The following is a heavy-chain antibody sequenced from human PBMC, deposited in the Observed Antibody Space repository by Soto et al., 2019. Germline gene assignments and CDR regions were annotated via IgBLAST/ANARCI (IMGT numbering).Heavy chain of an antibody. CDR1: GYTFTSYW. J-gene: IGHJ5*02. CDR2: IYPGDSDT. Sequence: PXECLNSSCKGSGYTFTSYWIGWVRQMPGEGLEWLGVIYPGDSDTRYSPSFQGQVTISADKSINTAYLQWGSLKASDSAIYYCARSAGNAGRFSESWGQGTLVTVSS. CDR3: ARSAGNAGRFSES. V-gene: IGHV5-51*01. D-gene: IGHD2-15*01.